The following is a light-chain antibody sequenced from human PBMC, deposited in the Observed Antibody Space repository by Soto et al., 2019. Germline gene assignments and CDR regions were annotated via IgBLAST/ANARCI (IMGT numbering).Light chain of an antibody. CDR3: LLSYNGAAV. CDR2: DTS. Sequence: QAVVTQEPSLTVSPGGTVTLTCGFTTGAVTSGHYPYWFQQRPGQAPRALIFDTSNKHSWTPDRFSGSLLGDKAALTLLGAQPEDEADYYCLLSYNGAAVFGGGTQLTVL. V-gene: IGLV7-46*02. J-gene: IGLJ7*01. CDR1: TGAVTSGHY.